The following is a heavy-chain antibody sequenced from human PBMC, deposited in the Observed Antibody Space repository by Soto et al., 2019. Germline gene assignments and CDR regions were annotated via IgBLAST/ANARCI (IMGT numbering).Heavy chain of an antibody. J-gene: IGHJ6*02. CDR1: GGSFRGYY. V-gene: IGHV4-34*01. CDR2: INHSGSS. Sequence: NPSETLSLTCTVSGGSFRGYYWGWVRQPPGKGLEWIGEINHSGSSNYHPSLKSRATISVATSKNQFSLTVNSVTPADTAVYYCARGEITLLGGMDVWGQGTTVTVSS. CDR3: ARGEITLLGGMDV. D-gene: IGHD3-10*01.